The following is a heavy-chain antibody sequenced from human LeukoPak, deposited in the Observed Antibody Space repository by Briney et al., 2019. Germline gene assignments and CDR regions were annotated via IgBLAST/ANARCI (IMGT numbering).Heavy chain of an antibody. D-gene: IGHD4-23*01. Sequence: SVNVSCKASGGTFSSYTISWVRQAPGQGLEWMGRIIPILGIANYAQKFQGRVTITADKYTSTAYMELSSLRSEDTAVYYCAREKTVAHFDYWGQGTLVTVSS. CDR2: IIPILGIA. CDR1: GGTFSSYT. V-gene: IGHV1-69*04. CDR3: AREKTVAHFDY. J-gene: IGHJ4*02.